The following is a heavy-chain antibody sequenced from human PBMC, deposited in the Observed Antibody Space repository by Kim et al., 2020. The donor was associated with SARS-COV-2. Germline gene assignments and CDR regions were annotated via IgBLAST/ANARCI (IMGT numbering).Heavy chain of an antibody. CDR1: GGSISSGGYY. CDR2: IYYSGNT. V-gene: IGHV4-31*03. J-gene: IGHJ5*02. Sequence: SETLSLTCTVSGGSISSGGYYWSWIRQHPGKGLEWIGYIYYSGNTYYNPSLKSRVTISVDTSKNQFSLKLSSVTAADTAVYYCARNIGITMIVVVMGWFDPWGQGTLVTVSS. D-gene: IGHD3-22*01. CDR3: ARNIGITMIVVVMGWFDP.